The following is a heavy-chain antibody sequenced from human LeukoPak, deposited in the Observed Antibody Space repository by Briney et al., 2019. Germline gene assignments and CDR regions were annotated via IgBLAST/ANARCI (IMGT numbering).Heavy chain of an antibody. Sequence: GGSLRLSCAASGFTFSSYGIHWVRQAPGKGLEWVAFIRKEGTNKYYSDSVKGRFTISRDNSKNTLYPEMNSLRAEDTAVYYCTREGGDYRHDYWGQGTLVTVSS. CDR1: GFTFSSYG. CDR3: TREGGDYRHDY. V-gene: IGHV3-30*02. CDR2: IRKEGTNK. J-gene: IGHJ4*02. D-gene: IGHD4-17*01.